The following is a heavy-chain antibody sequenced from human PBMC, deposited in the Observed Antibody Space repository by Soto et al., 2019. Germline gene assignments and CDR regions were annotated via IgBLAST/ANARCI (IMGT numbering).Heavy chain of an antibody. CDR2: ISYDGSKK. Sequence: QVQLVESGGGVVQPGKSLRLSCAGSGFTFSSYGMDWVRQAPGKGLEWVAVISYDGSKKYYAVSVKGRFTISRDNSKNPLYLQGRSLRADDTAVYYCARDRMGAGIRGYFDYWGQGALVTVSS. CDR3: ARDRMGAGIRGYFDY. D-gene: IGHD3-10*01. CDR1: GFTFSSYG. V-gene: IGHV3-30*03. J-gene: IGHJ4*02.